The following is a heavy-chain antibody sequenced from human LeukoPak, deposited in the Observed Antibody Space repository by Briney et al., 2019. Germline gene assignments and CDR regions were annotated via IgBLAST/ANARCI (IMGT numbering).Heavy chain of an antibody. V-gene: IGHV3-21*01. CDR3: ARGELIY. Sequence: GGSLRLSCAASGFTFSSYSMNWVRQAPGKGLEWVSSISSSSSYIYYAVSVKGRFTISRDNAKNSLYLQMNSLRAEDTAVYYCARGELIYWGQGTLVTVSS. J-gene: IGHJ4*02. D-gene: IGHD1-26*01. CDR1: GFTFSSYS. CDR2: ISSSSSYI.